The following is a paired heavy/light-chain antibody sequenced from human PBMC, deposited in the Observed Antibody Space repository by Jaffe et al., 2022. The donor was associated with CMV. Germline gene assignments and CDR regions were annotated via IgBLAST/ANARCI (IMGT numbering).Light chain of an antibody. V-gene: IGLV6-57*04. J-gene: IGLJ3*02. CDR3: QSYDSSNLV. CDR2: EDN. Sequence: NFMLTQPHSVSESPGKTVIISCTRSSGSIASNYVQWYQRRPGSAPTTVIYEDNQRPSGVPDRFSGSIDSSSNSASLTISGLKTEDEADYYCQSYDSSNLVFGGGTKLTVL. CDR1: SGSIASNY.
Heavy chain of an antibody. CDR2: IVVGSGNT. CDR3: AAGWGHPSYYYYYMDV. CDR1: GFTFTNSA. V-gene: IGHV1-58*02. D-gene: IGHD3-16*01. Sequence: QMQLVQSGPEVKKPGTSVKVSCKASGFTFTNSAMQWVRQARGQRLEWIGWIVVGSGNTNYAQKFQERVTITRDMSTRTAYMELSSLRSEDTAVYYCAAGWGHPSYYYYYMDVWGKGTTVTVSS. J-gene: IGHJ6*03.